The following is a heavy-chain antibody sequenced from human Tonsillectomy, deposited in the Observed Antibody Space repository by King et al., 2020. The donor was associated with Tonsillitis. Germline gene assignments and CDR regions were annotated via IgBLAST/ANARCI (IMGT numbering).Heavy chain of an antibody. D-gene: IGHD5-18*01. CDR2: INPNSGGT. CDR3: ARAVGSVDTAMGAGWCMLWV. J-gene: IGHJ4*02. V-gene: IGHV1-2*02. Sequence: VQLVESGAEVKKPGASVKVSCKASGYTFTGYYMHWVRQAPGQGLEWMGWINPNSGGTNYAQKFQGRVTMTRDTSISTAYMELSRLRSDDTAVYYCARAVGSVDTAMGAGWCMLWVWGQGTLVTVSS. CDR1: GYTFTGYY.